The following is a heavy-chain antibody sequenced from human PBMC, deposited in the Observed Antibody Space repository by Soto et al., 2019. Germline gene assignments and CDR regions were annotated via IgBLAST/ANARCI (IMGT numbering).Heavy chain of an antibody. CDR2: ISPYNGET. CDR1: GYTFNKFA. V-gene: IGHV1-18*01. J-gene: IGHJ3*02. Sequence: QVQLVQSGPEVKKPGASVRVSCKASGYTFNKFAINWVRQAPGQGLEWLGWISPYNGETEYAQKFQGRVIMTTDASTSTAYLEVRSLRSYETAVYYCAREQTRWLKDAFYTWSQGTMVIVSS. CDR3: AREQTRWLKDAFYT. D-gene: IGHD5-12*01.